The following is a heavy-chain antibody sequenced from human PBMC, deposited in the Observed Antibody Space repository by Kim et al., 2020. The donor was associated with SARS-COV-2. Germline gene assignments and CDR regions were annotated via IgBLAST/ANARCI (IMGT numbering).Heavy chain of an antibody. Sequence: STNYNPTLKSRVTISVDTSKNQFSLKLSSVTAADTAVYYCARGGFLDFDYWGQGTLVTVSS. J-gene: IGHJ4*02. V-gene: IGHV4-59*09. CDR3: ARGGFLDFDY. CDR2: ST.